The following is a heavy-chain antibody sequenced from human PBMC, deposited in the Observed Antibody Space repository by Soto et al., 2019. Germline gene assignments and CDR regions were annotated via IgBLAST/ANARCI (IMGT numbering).Heavy chain of an antibody. V-gene: IGHV2-5*02. Sequence: ITLKESGPPLVKPTQTLTLTCTFSGFSLSTSAVGVGWIRQPPGKALEWLALIYWDDDKRYSPSLKSRHTISKDTSKNQVVLKMTHMYPVDTATYYCGYVYYNSGRWDAWGQGTLVTVSS. J-gene: IGHJ5*02. D-gene: IGHD3-10*01. CDR2: IYWDDDK. CDR3: GYVYYNSGRWDA. CDR1: GFSLSTSAVG.